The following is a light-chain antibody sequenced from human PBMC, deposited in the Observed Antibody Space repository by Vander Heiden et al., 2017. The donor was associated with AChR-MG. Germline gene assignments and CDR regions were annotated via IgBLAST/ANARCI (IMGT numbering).Light chain of an antibody. V-gene: IGLV2-14*01. CDR3: SSYTSSSTPYV. J-gene: IGLJ1*01. Sequence: QSAPTQPASVSGSPGPSVTIACTGTSSDVVGYNYVSWYQQHPGKAPKLMIYDVSKRPSGVSNRFSGSKSGNTASLTISGLQAEDEADYYCSSYTSSSTPYVFGTGTKVTVL. CDR1: SSDVVGYNY. CDR2: DVS.